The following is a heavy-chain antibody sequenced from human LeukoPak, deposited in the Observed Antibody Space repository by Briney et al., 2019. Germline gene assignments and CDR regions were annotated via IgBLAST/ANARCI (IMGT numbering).Heavy chain of an antibody. J-gene: IGHJ4*02. CDR1: GFTFDDYA. D-gene: IGHD6-13*01. CDR2: ISWNSGSI. Sequence: GGSLRLSCAASGFTFDDYAMHWVRQAPGKGLEWVSGISWNSGSIGYADSVKGRFTISRDNAKNSLYLQMNSLRAEDTAVYYCARDEDAAAGLVFDYWGQGTLVTVSS. V-gene: IGHV3-9*01. CDR3: ARDEDAAAGLVFDY.